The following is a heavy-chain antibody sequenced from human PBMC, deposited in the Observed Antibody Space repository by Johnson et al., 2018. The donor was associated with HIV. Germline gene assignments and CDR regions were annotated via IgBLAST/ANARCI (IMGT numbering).Heavy chain of an antibody. D-gene: IGHD3-10*01. J-gene: IGHJ3*02. CDR3: AKDSSVLLCFDI. CDR1: GFTFSDYY. V-gene: IGHV3-11*04. CDR2: ISSSGSTI. Sequence: QMLLVESGGGLVKPGGSLRLSCAASGFTFSDYYMTWFRQAPGKGLEWVSYISSSGSTIYYADSVKGRFTISRDNSKNTLYLQMNSLRAEDTAVYYCAKDSSVLLCFDIWGQGTMVTVSS.